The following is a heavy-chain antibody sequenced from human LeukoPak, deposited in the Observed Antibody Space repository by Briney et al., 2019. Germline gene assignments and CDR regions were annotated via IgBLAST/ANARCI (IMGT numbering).Heavy chain of an antibody. CDR3: ARVYSEPLSYDFWSGYSELNWFDP. V-gene: IGHV1-18*01. J-gene: IGHJ5*02. CDR2: ISAYNGNT. CDR1: GYTFTSYG. D-gene: IGHD3-3*01. Sequence: ASVKVSCKASGYTFTSYGISWVRQAPGQGLEWMGWISAYNGNTNYAQKLQGRVTMTTDTSTSTAYMVLRSLRSDDTAVYYCARVYSEPLSYDFWSGYSELNWFDPWGQGTLVTVSS.